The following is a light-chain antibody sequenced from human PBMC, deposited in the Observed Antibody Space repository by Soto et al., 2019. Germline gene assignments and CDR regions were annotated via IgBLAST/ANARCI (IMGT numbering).Light chain of an antibody. CDR2: DVV. CDR3: CSYGASSV. Sequence: QSVLTQPRSVSGSPGQSVAISCTGTSSDVGAHNYVSWYQQHPGKAPKLMIYDVVKRPSGVPDRFSGSKSGNTASLTISGLQAEDEGDYYCCSYGASSVFGTRTKLTVL. J-gene: IGLJ1*01. V-gene: IGLV2-11*01. CDR1: SSDVGAHNY.